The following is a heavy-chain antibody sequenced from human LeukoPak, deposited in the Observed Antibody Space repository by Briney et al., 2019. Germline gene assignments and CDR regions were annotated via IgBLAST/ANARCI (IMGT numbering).Heavy chain of an antibody. D-gene: IGHD3-22*01. CDR2: ISRSSSYI. Sequence: GGSLRLSCAASGFTFSSYSMNWVRQAPGKGLEWVSSISRSSSYIYYADSVKGRFTISRDNAKNSLYLQMNSLRVEDTAVYYCARDLGAYYYNSSGYYNFDYWGQGTLVTVSS. CDR1: GFTFSSYS. J-gene: IGHJ4*02. CDR3: ARDLGAYYYNSSGYYNFDY. V-gene: IGHV3-21*01.